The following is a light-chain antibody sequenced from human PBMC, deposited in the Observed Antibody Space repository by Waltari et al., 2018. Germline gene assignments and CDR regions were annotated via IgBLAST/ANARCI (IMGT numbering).Light chain of an antibody. CDR1: QSVSSN. J-gene: IGKJ4*01. CDR3: QHYNIWPPLT. V-gene: IGKV3-15*01. CDR2: GAS. Sequence: ETLITQSPATLSVSPGARATLSCRASQSVSSNLAWYQQKPGQAPRLLIYGASIRATGIPARFSGSGSGTEFTLTISSLQSEDFAVYYCQHYNIWPPLTFGGGTKVEIK.